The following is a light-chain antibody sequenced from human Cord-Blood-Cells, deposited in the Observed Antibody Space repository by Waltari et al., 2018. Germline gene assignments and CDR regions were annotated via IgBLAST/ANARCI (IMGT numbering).Light chain of an antibody. V-gene: IGLV2-14*03. CDR2: DVS. Sequence: QSALTPPASVSGSPGQSITISCTRTSSDVGGYNYVSWYQQHPGKAPKLMIYDVSNRPSGVSNRFSGSKSGNTASLTISGLQAEDEADYYCSSYTSSSGYVFGTGTKVTVL. CDR3: SSYTSSSGYV. CDR1: SSDVGGYNY. J-gene: IGLJ1*01.